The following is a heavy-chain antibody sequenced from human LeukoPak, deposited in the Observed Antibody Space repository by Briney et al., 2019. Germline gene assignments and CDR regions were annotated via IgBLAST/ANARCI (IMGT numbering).Heavy chain of an antibody. Sequence: ASVKVSCKASGYTFTSYAMHWVRQAPGQRLEWMGWINAGNGNTKYSQKFQGRVTITRDTSASTAYMELSSLRSEDTAVYYCARSYYYDSSGYQSPKNWFDPWGQGTLVTVSS. V-gene: IGHV1-3*01. CDR2: INAGNGNT. CDR1: GYTFTSYA. J-gene: IGHJ5*02. D-gene: IGHD3-22*01. CDR3: ARSYYYDSSGYQSPKNWFDP.